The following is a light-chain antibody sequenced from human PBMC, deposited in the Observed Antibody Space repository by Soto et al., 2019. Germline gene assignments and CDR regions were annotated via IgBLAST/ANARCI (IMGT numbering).Light chain of an antibody. CDR1: HRVNNY. CDR2: DAS. Sequence: EILMTQPPATLSVSPGERATLSCRASHRVNNYLAWYQQRPGQAPRLLIYDASTRATGIPARFSGSGSGTEFTLTISSLQSEDFAVYYCQQYGSSPAVGQGTRLEIK. J-gene: IGKJ5*01. V-gene: IGKV3-15*01. CDR3: QQYGSSPA.